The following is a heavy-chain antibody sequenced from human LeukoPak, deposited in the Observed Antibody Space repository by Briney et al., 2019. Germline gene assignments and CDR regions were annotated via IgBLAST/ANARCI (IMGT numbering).Heavy chain of an antibody. D-gene: IGHD3-22*01. J-gene: IGHJ1*01. CDR1: GFTFSSYS. V-gene: IGHV3-48*04. CDR3: ATYSSLNRREFQY. CDR2: ISSASGSI. Sequence: GGFQRLSCAASGFTFSSYSMNWVRQAPGKGLEWVSCISSASGSIYYADSVKGRFTISRDNAKNSLFLQMNSLRAEDTAVYYCATYSSLNRREFQYWGQGTLLTVSS.